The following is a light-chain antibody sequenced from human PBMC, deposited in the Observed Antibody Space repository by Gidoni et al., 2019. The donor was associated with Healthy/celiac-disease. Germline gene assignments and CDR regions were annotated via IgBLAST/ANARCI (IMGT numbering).Light chain of an antibody. CDR2: DAS. CDR1: QDISNY. Sequence: DIQMTQSPSSLSASVGDRVTITCQASQDISNYLNWDQQKPGKAPKLLIYDASNLETGVPSRFSGSGSGTDFTFTISSLQPEDIATYYCQQYDNLPPVVTFGPGTKVDIK. J-gene: IGKJ3*01. V-gene: IGKV1-33*01. CDR3: QQYDNLPPVVT.